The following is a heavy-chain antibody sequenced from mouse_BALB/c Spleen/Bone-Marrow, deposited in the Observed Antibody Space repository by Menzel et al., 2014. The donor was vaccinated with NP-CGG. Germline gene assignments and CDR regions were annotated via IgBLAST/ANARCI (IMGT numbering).Heavy chain of an antibody. CDR2: IGPSDSYT. V-gene: IGHV1S127*01. Sequence: QVQLKQSGAELVKPGASVKMSCKASGYTFTSYWMHWVKQRPGQGLEWIGVIGPSDSYTSYNQKFKGKATLTVDTSSSTAYMQLNSLTSEDSAVYYCTRSVYGNYYAMDYWGQGTSVTVSS. J-gene: IGHJ4*01. D-gene: IGHD1-1*01. CDR3: TRSVYGNYYAMDY. CDR1: GYTFTSYW.